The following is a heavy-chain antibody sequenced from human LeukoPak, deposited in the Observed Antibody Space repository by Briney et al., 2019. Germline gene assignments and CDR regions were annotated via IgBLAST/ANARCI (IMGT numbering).Heavy chain of an antibody. Sequence: GESLKISCKASGYVFTSYWIGWVRQMPGKGLEWMGIIFPGDSDTRYSPSFQGQVTISADKSISTAYLQWSSLKASDTAMYYCARRLTYDSRAYYCLDYWGQGTLVTVSS. CDR1: GYVFTSYW. J-gene: IGHJ4*02. CDR3: ARRLTYDSRAYYCLDY. CDR2: IFPGDSDT. D-gene: IGHD3-22*01. V-gene: IGHV5-51*01.